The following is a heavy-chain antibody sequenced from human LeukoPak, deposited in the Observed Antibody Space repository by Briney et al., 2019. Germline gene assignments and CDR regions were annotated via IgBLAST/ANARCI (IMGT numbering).Heavy chain of an antibody. J-gene: IGHJ4*02. CDR3: AREGYYDFWSGYTPLFDY. CDR2: IYYSGST. CDR1: GGSISSINYY. D-gene: IGHD3-3*01. V-gene: IGHV4-39*07. Sequence: SETLSLTCTVSGGSISSINYYWGWIRQPPGKGLEWIGSIYYSGSTYYNPSLKSRFIISVDTSKNQFSLKESSVTAADTAVYYCAREGYYDFWSGYTPLFDYWGQGTLVTVSS.